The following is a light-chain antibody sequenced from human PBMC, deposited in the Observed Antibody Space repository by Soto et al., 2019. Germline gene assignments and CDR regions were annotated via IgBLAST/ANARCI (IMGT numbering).Light chain of an antibody. V-gene: IGLV2-14*01. CDR2: EVT. J-gene: IGLJ2*01. CDR3: NSYTLSKTVI. CDR1: SSDVGAHDF. Sequence: QSALTQPASVSGSPGQSITISCSGTSSDVGAHDFVSWYQQHPDKAPKVIIFEVTKRPSGVSNRFSGSKTGNTASLTISGLQAEDEADYYCNSYTLSKTVIFGGGTKVTVL.